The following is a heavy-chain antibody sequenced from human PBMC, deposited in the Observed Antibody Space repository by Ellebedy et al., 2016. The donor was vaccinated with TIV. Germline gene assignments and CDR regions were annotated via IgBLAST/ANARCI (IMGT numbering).Heavy chain of an antibody. CDR1: GFTFSRHA. CDR2: LWGNGGGA. J-gene: IGHJ4*02. CDR3: ARDPREWLVRGYFDC. V-gene: IGHV3-23*01. Sequence: GESLKISCAASGFTFSRHAMNWVRQAPGKGLEWVSFLWGNGGGAHAASVKGRFTISRDNSKNTLYLQMNSLRAEDTAVYYCARDPREWLVRGYFDCWGQGTLVTVSS. D-gene: IGHD6-19*01.